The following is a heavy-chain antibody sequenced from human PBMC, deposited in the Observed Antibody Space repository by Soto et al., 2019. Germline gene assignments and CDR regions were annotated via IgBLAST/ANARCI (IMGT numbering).Heavy chain of an antibody. CDR2: ISSSSSYI. Sequence: WGSLRLSCAASGFTFSSYSMNWVRQAPGKGLEWVSSISSSSSYIYYANSVKGRFTISRDNAKNSLYLQMNSLRAEDTAVYYCARDTGGIAVAGRALDIWGQGTMVTVSS. V-gene: IGHV3-21*01. CDR1: GFTFSSYS. J-gene: IGHJ3*02. CDR3: ARDTGGIAVAGRALDI. D-gene: IGHD6-19*01.